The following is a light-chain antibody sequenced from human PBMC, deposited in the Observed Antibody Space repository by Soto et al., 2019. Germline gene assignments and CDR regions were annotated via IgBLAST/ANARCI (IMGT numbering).Light chain of an antibody. V-gene: IGKV3-15*01. Sequence: VITQTPDNLRVAQEDRSPLSPRASQSVSSNLAWYQQKPGQAPRLLIYGASTRATGIPARFSGSGSGTDFTLTISSLQPADSATYYCQQTNTFPLTFGGGTKVDIK. CDR2: GAS. CDR3: QQTNTFPLT. CDR1: QSVSSN. J-gene: IGKJ4*01.